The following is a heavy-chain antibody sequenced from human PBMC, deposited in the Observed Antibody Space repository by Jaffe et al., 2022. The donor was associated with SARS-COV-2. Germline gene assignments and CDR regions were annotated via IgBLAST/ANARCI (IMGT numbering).Heavy chain of an antibody. V-gene: IGHV4-59*01. CDR1: GGSITPYH. CDR3: ARVQTEVEHCGGDCYFVFDL. J-gene: IGHJ3*01. Sequence: QVQLQESGPGLVKPSEPLSLTCSVSGGSITPYHWSWIRQSPGKGLEWIGYIYYRGNTNYNPSLQSRVTMSVDTSNNRLSLRLTSVSAADTAVYYCARVQTEVEHCGGDCYFVFDLWGQGTMVTVSS. D-gene: IGHD2-21*02. CDR2: IYYRGNT.